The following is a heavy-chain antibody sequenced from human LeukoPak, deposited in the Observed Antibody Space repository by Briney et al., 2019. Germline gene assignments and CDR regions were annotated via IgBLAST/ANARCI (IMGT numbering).Heavy chain of an antibody. V-gene: IGHV3-30*04. CDR3: ARGGYASGWYFVY. CDR2: ISYDGSNK. D-gene: IGHD6-19*01. Sequence: PGGSLRLSCAASGFTFSSYAMHWVRQAPGKGLEWVAVISYDGSNKYYADSVKGRFTISRDNSKNTLYLQMNSLRAADTAVYYCARGGYASGWYFVYWGQGTLVTVSS. J-gene: IGHJ4*02. CDR1: GFTFSSYA.